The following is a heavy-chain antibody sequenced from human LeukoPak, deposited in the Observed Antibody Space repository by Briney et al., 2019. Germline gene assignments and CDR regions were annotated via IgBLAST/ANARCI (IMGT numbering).Heavy chain of an antibody. J-gene: IGHJ4*02. V-gene: IGHV3-13*01. CDR1: GFTLSNFA. Sequence: PGGSLRLSCAASGFTLSNFAVHWVRQATGKGLEWVSAIGTAGDTFYPGSVKGRFTISRENAKNSLYLQMNNLRAEDTAVYYCARQMTPHGNFDYWGQGTLVTVSS. D-gene: IGHD1-26*01. CDR2: IGTAGDT. CDR3: ARQMTPHGNFDY.